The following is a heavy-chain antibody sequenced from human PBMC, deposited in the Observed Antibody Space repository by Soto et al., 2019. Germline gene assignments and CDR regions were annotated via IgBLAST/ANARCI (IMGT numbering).Heavy chain of an antibody. CDR3: AREAGAATSYYYAMDV. CDR1: GGSISSYY. J-gene: IGHJ6*02. CDR2: FSYSDTT. V-gene: IGHV4-59*01. Sequence: QVQLQESGPGLVKPSETLSLTCTVSGGSISSYYWSWIRQPPGKGLEWIGYFSYSDTTNYNPSLKSRVTISVDTSKNQFSLRLSSVTAADTAVYYCAREAGAATSYYYAMDVWGQGTTVAVSS. D-gene: IGHD1-26*01.